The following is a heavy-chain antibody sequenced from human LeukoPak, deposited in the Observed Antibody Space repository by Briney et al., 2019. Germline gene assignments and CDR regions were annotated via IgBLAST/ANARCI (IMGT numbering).Heavy chain of an antibody. J-gene: IGHJ4*02. V-gene: IGHV4-59*08. CDR3: ARSSWSLFDY. CDR2: IYYSGST. Sequence: SETLSLTCTVSGGSISSYYWSWIRQPPGKGLEWIGYIYYSGSTNYNPSLKSRVTFSVDTSKNQFSLKLSSVTAADTAVYYCARSSWSLFDYRGQGTLVTVSS. CDR1: GGSISSYY. D-gene: IGHD1-26*01.